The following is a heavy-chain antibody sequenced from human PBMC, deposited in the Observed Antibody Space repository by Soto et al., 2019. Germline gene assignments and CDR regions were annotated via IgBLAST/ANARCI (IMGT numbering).Heavy chain of an antibody. D-gene: IGHD2-2*01. J-gene: IGHJ6*02. CDR2: IIPIFGTA. V-gene: IGHV1-69*13. Sequence: SVKVSCKASGGTFSSYAISWVRQAPGQGLEWMGGIIPIFGTANYAQKFQGRVTITADESTSTAYMELSSLRSEDTAVYYCARAYIVVVPAALNYYYYYGMDVWGQGTTVTVSS. CDR3: ARAYIVVVPAALNYYYYYGMDV. CDR1: GGTFSSYA.